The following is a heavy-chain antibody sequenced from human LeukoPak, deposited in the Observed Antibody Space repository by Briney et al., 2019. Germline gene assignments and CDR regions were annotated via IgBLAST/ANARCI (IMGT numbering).Heavy chain of an antibody. V-gene: IGHV7-4-1*02. CDR1: GYTFTAYY. D-gene: IGHD3-22*01. CDR3: ARGQDYFDSSGYFPVVRH. Sequence: ASVKVSCKASGYTFTAYYIHWVRQAPGQGLEWMGWINTNTGNPTYAQGFTGRFVFSLDTSVSTAYLQINTLKTEDTAVYYCARGQDYFDSSGYFPVVRHWGQGTLVTVSS. J-gene: IGHJ4*02. CDR2: INTNTGNP.